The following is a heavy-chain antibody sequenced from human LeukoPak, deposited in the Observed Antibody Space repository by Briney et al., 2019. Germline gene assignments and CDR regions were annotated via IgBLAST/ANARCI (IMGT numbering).Heavy chain of an antibody. CDR1: GFTFSDHI. CDR3: ASSGSYRFDY. CDR2: ITASGTAM. J-gene: IGHJ4*02. Sequence: PGGSLGLSCAASGFTFSDHIMNWVRQAPGKGLEWVSHITASGTAMFYADSVKGRFTISRDNAKNSLYLQMNSLRDEDTAVYYCASSGSYRFDYWGQGTLVTVSS. D-gene: IGHD1-26*01. V-gene: IGHV3-48*02.